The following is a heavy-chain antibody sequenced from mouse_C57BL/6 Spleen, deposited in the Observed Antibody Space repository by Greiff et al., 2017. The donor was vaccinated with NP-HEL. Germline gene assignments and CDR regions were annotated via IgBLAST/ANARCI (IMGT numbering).Heavy chain of an antibody. Sequence: VKLMESGPGLVAPSQSLSITCTVSGFSLTSYGVHWVRQPPGKGLEWLVVIWSDGSTTYNSPLKSRLSISKDDSKSQVFLKMNSLQTDDTAMYYCARHRQLRAMDYWGQGTSVTVSS. V-gene: IGHV2-6-1*01. D-gene: IGHD3-2*02. CDR3: ARHRQLRAMDY. CDR2: IWSDGST. CDR1: GFSLTSYG. J-gene: IGHJ4*01.